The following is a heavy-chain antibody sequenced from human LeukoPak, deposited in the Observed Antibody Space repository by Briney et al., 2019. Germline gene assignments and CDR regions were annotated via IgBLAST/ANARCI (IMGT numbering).Heavy chain of an antibody. CDR2: MYYSGST. D-gene: IGHD3-3*01. CDR3: ARHTTVFGHFGY. CDR1: GGSISSSSYY. Sequence: SETLSLTCTVSGGSISSSSYYWGWIRQPPGKGLEWIGSMYYSGSTYYNPSLKSRVTISVDTSKNQFSLKLSSVTAADTAVYYCARHTTVFGHFGYWGQGTLVTVSS. V-gene: IGHV4-39*01. J-gene: IGHJ4*02.